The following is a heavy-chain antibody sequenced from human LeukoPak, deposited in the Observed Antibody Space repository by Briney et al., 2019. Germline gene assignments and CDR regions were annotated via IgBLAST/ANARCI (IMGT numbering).Heavy chain of an antibody. CDR2: ISGSGGST. D-gene: IGHD3-22*01. CDR1: GFMFSSYA. V-gene: IGHV3-23*01. Sequence: GGSLRLSCAASGFMFSSYAMSWVRQAPGKGLEWVSAISGSGGSTYYADSVKGRFTISRDNSRNTLYLQMNSLRAEDTAVYYCASPLYDSSGYYPTYNYYYYGMDVWGQGTTVTVSS. J-gene: IGHJ6*02. CDR3: ASPLYDSSGYYPTYNYYYYGMDV.